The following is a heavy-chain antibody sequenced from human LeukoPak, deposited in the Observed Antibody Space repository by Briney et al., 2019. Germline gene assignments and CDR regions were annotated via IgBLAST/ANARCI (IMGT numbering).Heavy chain of an antibody. CDR2: ISACNGNT. J-gene: IGHJ3*02. CDR1: GYTFTSYG. D-gene: IGHD3-10*01. V-gene: IGHV1-18*04. CDR3: ARCSRYSYGSGSYYNSDDAFDI. Sequence: GASVKVSCKASGYTFTSYGISWVRQAPGQGLEWMGWISACNGNTNYAQKLQGRVTMTTDTSTSTAYMELRSLRSDDTAVYYCARCSRYSYGSGSYYNSDDAFDIWGQGTMVPVSS.